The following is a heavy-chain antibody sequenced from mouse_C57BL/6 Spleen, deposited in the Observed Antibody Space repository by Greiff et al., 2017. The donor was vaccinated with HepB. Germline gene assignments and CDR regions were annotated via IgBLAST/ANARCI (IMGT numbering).Heavy chain of an antibody. Sequence: EVQLVESGGGLVQPGGSLSLSCAASGFTFTDYYMSWVRQPPGKALEWLGFIRNKANGYTTEYSASVKGRFTISRDNSQSILYLQMNALRAEDSATYYCARRIYYGNYFDYWGQGTTLTVSS. D-gene: IGHD2-1*01. CDR2: IRNKANGYTT. CDR1: GFTFTDYY. V-gene: IGHV7-3*01. J-gene: IGHJ2*01. CDR3: ARRIYYGNYFDY.